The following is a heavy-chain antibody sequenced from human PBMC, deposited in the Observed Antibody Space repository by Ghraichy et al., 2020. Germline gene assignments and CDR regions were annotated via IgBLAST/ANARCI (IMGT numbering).Heavy chain of an antibody. Sequence: LSLTCTVSGGSISSYYWSWIRQPPGKGLEWIGYIYYSGSTNYNPSLKSRVTISVDTSKNQFSLKLSSVTAADTAVYYCARDLWGGSGSSYYYYGMDVWGQGTTVTVSS. J-gene: IGHJ6*02. D-gene: IGHD3-10*01. CDR2: IYYSGST. CDR1: GGSISSYY. CDR3: ARDLWGGSGSSYYYYGMDV. V-gene: IGHV4-59*01.